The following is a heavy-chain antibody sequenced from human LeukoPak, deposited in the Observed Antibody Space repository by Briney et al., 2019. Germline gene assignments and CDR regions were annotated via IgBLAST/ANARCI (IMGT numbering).Heavy chain of an antibody. J-gene: IGHJ4*02. Sequence: GGSLRLSCEASGFNFNYFAMSWVRQVPGKRLEWVSTIGDAATSASYADSVRGRFSMSRDNSKNMVYLQMDSLRAEDTAVHFCSRVKYGGNSGYHFDSWGLGTLVTVSS. D-gene: IGHD4-23*01. CDR2: IGDAATSA. V-gene: IGHV3-23*01. CDR1: GFNFNYFA. CDR3: SRVKYGGNSGYHFDS.